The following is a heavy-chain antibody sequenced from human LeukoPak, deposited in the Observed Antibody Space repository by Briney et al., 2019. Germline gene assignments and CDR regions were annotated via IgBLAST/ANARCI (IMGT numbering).Heavy chain of an antibody. CDR3: ARDQRSSSGYYPYYFDY. Sequence: ASVTVSCKASGYTFTSYGISWVRQAPGQGLEWMGWISAYNGNTNYAQKLQGRVTMTTDTSTSTAYMELRSLRSDDTAVYYCARDQRSSSGYYPYYFDYCGQGTLVTVSS. CDR2: ISAYNGNT. J-gene: IGHJ4*02. V-gene: IGHV1-18*01. CDR1: GYTFTSYG. D-gene: IGHD3-22*01.